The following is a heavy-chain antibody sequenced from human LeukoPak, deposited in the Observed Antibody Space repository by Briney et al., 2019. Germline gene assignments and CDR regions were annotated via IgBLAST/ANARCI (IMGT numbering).Heavy chain of an antibody. CDR2: ISYEGSKK. J-gene: IGHJ5*02. Sequence: GGSLRLSCAASGFTFSSYGMHWVRQAPRKGLEWVAVISYEGSKKYYADSVKGRFTISRDNSKNTLYLQMNSLRAEDTAVYYCAKEGGHRNWFDPWGQGTLVTVSS. CDR1: GFTFSSYG. CDR3: AKEGGHRNWFDP. D-gene: IGHD2-15*01. V-gene: IGHV3-30*18.